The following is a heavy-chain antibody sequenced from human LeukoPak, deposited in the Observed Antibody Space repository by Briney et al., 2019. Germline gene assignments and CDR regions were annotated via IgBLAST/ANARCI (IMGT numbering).Heavy chain of an antibody. D-gene: IGHD2-15*01. CDR2: IYYSGST. Sequence: SETLSLTCTVSGGSISSYYWSWIRRPPGKGLEWIGYIYYSGSTNYNPSLKSRVTISVDTSKNQFSLKLSSVTAADTAVYYCARHDYCSGGSCYRYYYMDVWGKGTTVTVSS. CDR3: ARHDYCSGGSCYRYYYMDV. CDR1: GGSISSYY. V-gene: IGHV4-59*01. J-gene: IGHJ6*03.